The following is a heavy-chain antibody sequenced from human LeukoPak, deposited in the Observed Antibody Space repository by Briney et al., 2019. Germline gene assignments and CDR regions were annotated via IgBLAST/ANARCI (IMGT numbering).Heavy chain of an antibody. Sequence: ASVKVSCKASGYIFTGYAMNWVRQAPGQGLEWMGWISTNTGKPTYAQGFTGRFVFSLDTSVSTAYLQISSLKAEDTAVYYCARDLATGASWGQGTLVTVSS. D-gene: IGHD2-15*01. V-gene: IGHV7-4-1*02. CDR2: ISTNTGKP. J-gene: IGHJ5*02. CDR1: GYIFTGYA. CDR3: ARDLATGAS.